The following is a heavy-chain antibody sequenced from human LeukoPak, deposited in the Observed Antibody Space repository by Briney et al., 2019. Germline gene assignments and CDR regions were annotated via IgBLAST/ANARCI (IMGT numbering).Heavy chain of an antibody. CDR1: GFTFSNYA. Sequence: GGSLRLSCAASGFTFSNYAMHWVRQAPGKGLEWVTVISYDGSNKYYADSVKGRFTISKDNSKNTLYLQMNSLRAEDTAVYYCARDLMSRYSSGWVSGYWGQGTLVTVSS. CDR3: ARDLMSRYSSGWVSGY. CDR2: ISYDGSNK. D-gene: IGHD6-19*01. J-gene: IGHJ4*02. V-gene: IGHV3-30-3*01.